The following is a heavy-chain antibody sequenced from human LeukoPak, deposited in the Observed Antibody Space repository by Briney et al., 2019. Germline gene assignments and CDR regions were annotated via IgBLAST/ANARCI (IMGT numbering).Heavy chain of an antibody. CDR3: AKAKDFRSIVVVTGDAFDI. CDR2: ISWNSGSK. V-gene: IGHV3-9*01. D-gene: IGHD3-22*01. CDR1: GFTFDDYA. Sequence: GGSLRLSCAASGFTFDDYAMHWVRQAPGKGLEWVSGISWNSGSKGYADSVKGRFTISRDNAKNSLYLQMNSLRAEDTALYYCAKAKDFRSIVVVTGDAFDIWGQGTMVTVSS. J-gene: IGHJ3*02.